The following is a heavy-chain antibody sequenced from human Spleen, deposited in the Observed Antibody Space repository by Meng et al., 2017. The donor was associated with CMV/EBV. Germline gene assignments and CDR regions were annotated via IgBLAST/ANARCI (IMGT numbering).Heavy chain of an antibody. D-gene: IGHD3-16*01. Sequence: SCAASGFTFSDYYMSWIRQAPGKGLEWVSYISTSGSTMYYADSVKGRFTISRDNAKNSLYLQMNSLRADDTAVYYCARDRGEFRHAKWGQGTLVTVSS. CDR2: ISTSGSTM. V-gene: IGHV3-11*01. CDR1: GFTFSDYY. CDR3: ARDRGEFRHAK. J-gene: IGHJ4*02.